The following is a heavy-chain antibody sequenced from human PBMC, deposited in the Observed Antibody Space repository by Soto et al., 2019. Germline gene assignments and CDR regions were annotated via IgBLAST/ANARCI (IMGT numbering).Heavy chain of an antibody. V-gene: IGHV1-18*01. Sequence: QVQLVQSGVEVKNPGASVRVSCKASAYPFTSYGISWVRQAPGQGLEWMGWISVYNGNTNYAREFQGRVTLTTDTSTSTAYMELRSLRSDDTAVYYCARGLLSVLPYYYYGLDVWGQGTTVIVSS. J-gene: IGHJ6*02. D-gene: IGHD5-18*01. CDR1: AYPFTSYG. CDR2: ISVYNGNT. CDR3: ARGLLSVLPYYYYGLDV.